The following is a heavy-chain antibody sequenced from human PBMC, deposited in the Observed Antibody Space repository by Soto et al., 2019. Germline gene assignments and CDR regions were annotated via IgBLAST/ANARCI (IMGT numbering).Heavy chain of an antibody. V-gene: IGHV1-18*01. D-gene: IGHD3-10*01. J-gene: IGHJ6*02. CDR2: ISGYSGNT. Sequence: ASVKVSCKASGYSFNTYSFSWVRQAPGQGLEWMGWISGYSGNTNYAQKFQGRVTMTTDTSTSTAYMELRSLRSDDTALYFCAAGITVLRGVSAPGYYYGMDVWGQGTTVTVS. CDR3: AAGITVLRGVSAPGYYYGMDV. CDR1: GYSFNTYS.